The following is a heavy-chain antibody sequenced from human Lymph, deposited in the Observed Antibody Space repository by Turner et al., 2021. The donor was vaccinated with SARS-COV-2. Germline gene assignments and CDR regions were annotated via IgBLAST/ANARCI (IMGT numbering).Heavy chain of an antibody. D-gene: IGHD3-22*01. CDR2: IMCSGGST. CDR3: AKNEMAMIVVVITLFDY. V-gene: IGHV3-23*01. Sequence: EVQLLESGGGLVQPGGSLRLSCAASGFTFSSYAMSWVPQASGKGLELCSRIMCSGGSTYYAGSVKGRFTISRDNSKNTLYLQMNSLRAEDTAVYYCAKNEMAMIVVVITLFDYWGQGTLVTVSS. CDR1: GFTFSSYA. J-gene: IGHJ4*02.